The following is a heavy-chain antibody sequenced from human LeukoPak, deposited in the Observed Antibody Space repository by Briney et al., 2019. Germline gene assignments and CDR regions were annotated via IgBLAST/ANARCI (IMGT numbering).Heavy chain of an antibody. CDR3: ASRDDILTGPGFDAFDI. CDR1: GFTVSGNY. J-gene: IGHJ3*02. V-gene: IGHV3-53*01. Sequence: GGSLRLSCAASGFTVSGNYMSWVRQAPGKGLEWVSVIYSGGSTYYADSVKGRFTISRDNSKNTLYLQMNSLRAEDTAVYYCASRDDILTGPGFDAFDIWGQGTMVTVSS. D-gene: IGHD3-9*01. CDR2: IYSGGST.